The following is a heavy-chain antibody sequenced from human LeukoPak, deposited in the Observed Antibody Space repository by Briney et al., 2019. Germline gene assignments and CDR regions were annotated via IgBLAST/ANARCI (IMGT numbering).Heavy chain of an antibody. CDR1: GGSISSGSYY. Sequence: SETLSLTCTVSGGSISSGSYYWSWIRQPAGKGLEWIGRIYTSGSTNYNPSLKSRVTISVDTSKNQFSLKLSSVTAADTAVYYCARSEWFGERIWFDPWGQGALVTVSS. V-gene: IGHV4-61*02. D-gene: IGHD3-10*01. CDR3: ARSEWFGERIWFDP. CDR2: IYTSGST. J-gene: IGHJ5*02.